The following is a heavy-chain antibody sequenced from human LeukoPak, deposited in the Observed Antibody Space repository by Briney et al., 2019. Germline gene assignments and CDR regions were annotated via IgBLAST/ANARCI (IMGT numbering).Heavy chain of an antibody. V-gene: IGHV1-2*02. D-gene: IGHD5-24*01. CDR3: ARVLPDGFFPLEY. CDR1: GYTFTGYY. Sequence: ASVKVSCKASGYTFTGYYIHWVRQAPGQGLEWMGWINPNSGGTDYAQKFQGRVTMTRDTSINTAYMELSILKSDDSAVCYCARVLPDGFFPLEYWGQGTLVTVSS. CDR2: INPNSGGT. J-gene: IGHJ4*02.